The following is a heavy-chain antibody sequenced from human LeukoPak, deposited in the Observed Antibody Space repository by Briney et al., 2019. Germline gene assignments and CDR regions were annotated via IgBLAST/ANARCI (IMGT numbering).Heavy chain of an antibody. CDR2: INPSSGGT. CDR3: ARVSSSYYGSGSYYNVEWFDP. V-gene: IGHV1-2*02. Sequence: ASVKVSCKASGYTFTGYYMHWVRQAPGQGLEWMGWINPSSGGTNYAQKFQGRVTMTRDTSISTAYMELSRLRSDDTAVYYCARVSSSYYGSGSYYNVEWFDPWGQGTLVTVSS. J-gene: IGHJ5*02. D-gene: IGHD3-10*01. CDR1: GYTFTGYY.